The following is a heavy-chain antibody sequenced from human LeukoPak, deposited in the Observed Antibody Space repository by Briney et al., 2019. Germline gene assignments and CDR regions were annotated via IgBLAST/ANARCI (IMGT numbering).Heavy chain of an antibody. Sequence: SETLSLTCTVSGDSISSGDYYWSWIRQPAGKGLEWIGEINHSGSTNYNPSLKSRVTISVDTSKNQFSLKLSSVTAADTAVYYCARDRMQYGYGFLGAYYFDYWGQGTLVTVSS. CDR2: INHSGST. CDR1: GDSISSGDYY. V-gene: IGHV4-61*10. CDR3: ARDRMQYGYGFLGAYYFDY. J-gene: IGHJ4*02. D-gene: IGHD5-18*01.